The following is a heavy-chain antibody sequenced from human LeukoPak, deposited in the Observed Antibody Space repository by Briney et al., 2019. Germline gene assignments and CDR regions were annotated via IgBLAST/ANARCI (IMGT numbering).Heavy chain of an antibody. Sequence: GGSLRLSCTVSGFTVSSNSMSWVRQAPGKGLEWVSFIYSDNTHYSDSVKGRFTISRDNSKNTLYLQMNSLRAEDTAVYYCARRAGAYSHPCDYWGQGTLVTVSS. CDR3: ARRAGAYSHPCDY. CDR2: IYSDNT. D-gene: IGHD4/OR15-4a*01. CDR1: GFTVSSNS. J-gene: IGHJ4*02. V-gene: IGHV3-53*01.